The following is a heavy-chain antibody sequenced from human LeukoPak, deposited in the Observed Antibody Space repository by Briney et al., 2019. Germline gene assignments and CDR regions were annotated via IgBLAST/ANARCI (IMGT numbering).Heavy chain of an antibody. CDR1: GIGFQGSA. CDR3: IRHVEYVTPDS. CDR2: MRDRNKNYAT. V-gene: IGHV3-73*01. Sequence: GGSLRLSCAASGIGFQGSAVHWVRQSSGRGLEWVGCMRDRNKNYATIYGASMRGRFTISRDDSMNTATLQLNSLRTEDTAAYFCIRHVEYVTPDSWGQGTLVTVSS. D-gene: IGHD2-21*02. J-gene: IGHJ4*02.